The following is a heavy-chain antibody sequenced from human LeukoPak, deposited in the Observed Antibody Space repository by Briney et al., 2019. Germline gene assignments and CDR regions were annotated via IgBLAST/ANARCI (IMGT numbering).Heavy chain of an antibody. CDR1: GFSFSGYS. Sequence: GGSLRLSCAASGFSFSGYSMNWVRQAPGKGLEWVSYISSSGSTIYYADSVKGRFTISRVNAKNSLYLQMNSLRAEDTAVYYCARETSGSRIDFWGQGTLVTVSS. V-gene: IGHV3-48*04. D-gene: IGHD2-15*01. J-gene: IGHJ4*02. CDR3: ARETSGSRIDF. CDR2: ISSSGSTI.